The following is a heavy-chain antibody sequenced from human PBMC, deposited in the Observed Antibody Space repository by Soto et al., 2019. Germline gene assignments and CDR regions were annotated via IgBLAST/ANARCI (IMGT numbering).Heavy chain of an antibody. CDR2: IWYDGSNK. CDR3: AREGVEWLLEGGGDWFDP. CDR1: GFTFSSYG. V-gene: IGHV3-33*01. D-gene: IGHD3-3*01. J-gene: IGHJ5*02. Sequence: QVQLVESGGGVVQPGRSLRLSCAASGFTFSSYGMHWVRQAPGKGLEWVAVIWYDGSNKYYADSVKGRFTISRDNSKNTLYLQMNSLRVEDTAVYYCAREGVEWLLEGGGDWFDPWGQGTLVTVSS.